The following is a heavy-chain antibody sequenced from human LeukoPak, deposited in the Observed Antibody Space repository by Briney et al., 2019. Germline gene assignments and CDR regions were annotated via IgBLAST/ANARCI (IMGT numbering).Heavy chain of an antibody. CDR1: GFTFSSYA. V-gene: IGHV3-30-3*01. J-gene: IGHJ4*02. CDR2: ISYDGSNK. CDR3: ARGGGYSYGYGVIDY. D-gene: IGHD5-18*01. Sequence: QSGGSLRLSCAASGFTFSSYAMHWVRQAPGKGLEWVAVISYDGSNKYYADSVKGRFTISRDNSKNTLYLQMNSLRAEDTAVYYCARGGGYSYGYGVIDYWGQGTLVTVSS.